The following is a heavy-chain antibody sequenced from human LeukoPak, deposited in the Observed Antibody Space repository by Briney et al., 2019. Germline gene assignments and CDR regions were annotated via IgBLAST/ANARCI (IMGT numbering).Heavy chain of an antibody. Sequence: KASETLSLTCTVSGGSISSYYWSWIRQPPGKGLEWIGYIYYSGSTNYNPSLKSRVTISVDTSKNQFSLKLSSVTAADTAVYYCARAQAASKGLFDYRGQGTLVTVSS. CDR3: ARAQAASKGLFDY. J-gene: IGHJ4*02. CDR2: IYYSGST. CDR1: GGSISSYY. D-gene: IGHD2-15*01. V-gene: IGHV4-59*01.